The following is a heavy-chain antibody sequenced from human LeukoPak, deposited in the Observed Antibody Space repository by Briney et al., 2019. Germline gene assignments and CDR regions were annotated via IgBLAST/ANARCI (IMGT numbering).Heavy chain of an antibody. J-gene: IGHJ4*02. D-gene: IGHD6-13*01. CDR2: IGWNSGSI. V-gene: IGHV3-9*03. CDR3: AKGAAAGTTAPFDY. Sequence: GGSLRLSCAASGFTFSSSWMHWVRQAPGKGLEWVSGIGWNSGSIGYADSVKGRFTISRDNAKNSLYLQMNSLRAEDMALYYCAKGAAAGTTAPFDYWGQGTLVTVSS. CDR1: GFTFSSSW.